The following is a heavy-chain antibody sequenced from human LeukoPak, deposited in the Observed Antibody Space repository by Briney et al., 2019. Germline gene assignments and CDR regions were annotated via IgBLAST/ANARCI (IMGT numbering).Heavy chain of an antibody. Sequence: GGPLRLSCAASGFTFSSYGMHWVRQAPGKGLEWVAVISYDGSNKYYADSVKGRFTISRDNSKNTLYLQMNSLRAEDTAVYYCAKDLRGFGEWRVFDYWGQGTLVTVSS. D-gene: IGHD3-10*01. V-gene: IGHV3-30*18. J-gene: IGHJ4*02. CDR1: GFTFSSYG. CDR3: AKDLRGFGEWRVFDY. CDR2: ISYDGSNK.